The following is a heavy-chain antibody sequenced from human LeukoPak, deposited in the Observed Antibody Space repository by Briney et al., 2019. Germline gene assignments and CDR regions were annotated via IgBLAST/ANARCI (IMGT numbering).Heavy chain of an antibody. CDR1: GFSISSGYY. J-gene: IGHJ6*03. D-gene: IGHD3-22*01. V-gene: IGHV4-38-2*02. CDR3: ARDNDSSGYYSGDYYFYYYMDV. CDR2: IYHSGST. Sequence: SETLSLTCTVSGFSISSGYYWGWIRQPPGKGLEWIGNIYHSGSTYYNPSLRSRLTISLDTSKNQFSLKLSSVTAADTAVYYCARDNDSSGYYSGDYYFYYYMDVWGKGTTVTVSS.